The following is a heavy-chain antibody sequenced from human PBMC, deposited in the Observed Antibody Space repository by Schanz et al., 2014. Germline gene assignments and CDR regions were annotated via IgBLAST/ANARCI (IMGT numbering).Heavy chain of an antibody. J-gene: IGHJ6*02. V-gene: IGHV3-48*02. CDR2: ISSNSNTI. CDR3: AKDPHKDYGGKPQALDI. D-gene: IGHD4-17*01. Sequence: EVQLVESGGGLVQPGGSLRLSCAASGFTFSSYSMNWVRQAPGEGLEWVSYISSNSNTIYYADSVKGRFTISRDNAKNSLYLQMNSLRDEDTAMYYCAKDPHKDYGGKPQALDIWGQGTTVTVSS. CDR1: GFTFSSYS.